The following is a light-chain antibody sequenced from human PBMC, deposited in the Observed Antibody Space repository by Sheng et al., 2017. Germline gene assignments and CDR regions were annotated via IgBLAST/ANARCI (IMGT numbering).Light chain of an antibody. J-gene: IGKJ4*01. CDR3: QHSLNTV. Sequence: DIQMTQSPSSLSASVGDRVTITCRASQSISSHFNWYQQKPGKPLNSSSITHPLCEVGSHQGSXAGDLGXISLSPISSLQPEDSATYYCQHSLNTVFGGGTKVEI. CDR1: QSISSH. CDR2: THP. V-gene: IGKV1-39*01.